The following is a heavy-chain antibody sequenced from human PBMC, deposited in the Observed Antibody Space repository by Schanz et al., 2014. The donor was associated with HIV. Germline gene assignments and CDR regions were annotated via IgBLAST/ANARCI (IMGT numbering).Heavy chain of an antibody. J-gene: IGHJ4*02. CDR3: AGAITMVRGVNPGY. V-gene: IGHV3-9*01. Sequence: EVQLVESGGGLVQPGRSLRLSCAASGFTFDDYVMHWVRQAPGKGLEWVSGISWKSDSIGYADSVKGRFTISRDNAKNTLYLQMNSLRAEDTALYYCAGAITMVRGVNPGYWGQGTLVTVSS. CDR1: GFTFDDYV. D-gene: IGHD3-10*01. CDR2: ISWKSDSI.